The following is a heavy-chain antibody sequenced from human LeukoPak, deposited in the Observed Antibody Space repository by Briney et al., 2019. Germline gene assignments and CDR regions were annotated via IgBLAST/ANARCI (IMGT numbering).Heavy chain of an antibody. D-gene: IGHD6-6*01. CDR1: GGSFSGYY. CDR3: ARARSYYYYGMDV. Sequence: SETLSLTCAVCGGSFSGYYWSWIRQPPGKGLEWIGEINHSGSTNYNPSLKSRVTISVDTSKNQFSLKLSSVTAADTAVYYCARARSYYYYGMDVWGQGTTVTVSS. J-gene: IGHJ6*02. V-gene: IGHV4-34*01. CDR2: INHSGST.